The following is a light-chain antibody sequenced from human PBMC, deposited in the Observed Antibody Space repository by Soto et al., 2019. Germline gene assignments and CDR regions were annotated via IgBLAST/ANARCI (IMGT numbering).Light chain of an antibody. Sequence: EIVMTQSPATLSVSPGDGATLSCRASQSVRSKLAWYQQKPGQAPKLLIYDASNRATGIPARFSGSGSGTDFTLTISSLQSEDFAVYYCQHYGDWPLYSFGQGTKLEIK. CDR2: DAS. J-gene: IGKJ2*01. V-gene: IGKV3-15*01. CDR1: QSVRSK. CDR3: QHYGDWPLYS.